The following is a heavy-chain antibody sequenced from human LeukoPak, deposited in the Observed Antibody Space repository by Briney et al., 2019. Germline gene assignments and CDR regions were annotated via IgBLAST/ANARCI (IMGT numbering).Heavy chain of an antibody. D-gene: IGHD3-10*01. CDR3: TRGGPYYYGSGSYRVY. V-gene: IGHV1-2*02. CDR2: IIPNSGGT. Sequence: GASVKVSCKASGYTFTGYYMHWVRQAPGQGLEWMGWIIPNSGGTNFAQKFQGRVTMTRDTSISTAYMELSRLRSDDTAVYYCTRGGPYYYGSGSYRVYWGQGTLVTVSS. J-gene: IGHJ4*02. CDR1: GYTFTGYY.